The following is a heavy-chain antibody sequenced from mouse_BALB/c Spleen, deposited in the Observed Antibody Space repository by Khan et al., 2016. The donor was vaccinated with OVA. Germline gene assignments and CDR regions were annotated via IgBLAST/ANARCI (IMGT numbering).Heavy chain of an antibody. J-gene: IGHJ4*01. V-gene: IGHV1S41*01. CDR1: GYTFTSYC. Sequence: DLVKPGASVKLSCKASGYTFTSYCIYWIKQRPGEGLEWIGRIGPGSGSTYYNEMFKDKATLTVDTSSSTSYIQLSSLSSEDSAVXFCAGSNYSGGSLYAMAYWGQGTSVTVSS. D-gene: IGHD1-1*02. CDR3: AGSNYSGGSLYAMAY. CDR2: IGPGSGST.